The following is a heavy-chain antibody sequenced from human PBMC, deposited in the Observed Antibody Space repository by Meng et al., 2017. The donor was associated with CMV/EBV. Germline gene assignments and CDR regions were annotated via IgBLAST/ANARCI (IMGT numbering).Heavy chain of an antibody. V-gene: IGHV4-34*01. CDR1: GGSFSGYY. CDR2: INHSGST. D-gene: IGHD2-2*01. CDR3: SRGLPVVVVPAATYGMDV. J-gene: IGHJ6*02. Sequence: ARSLRLSCAVYGGSFSGYYWSWIRQPPGDGLEWIGEINHSGSTNYNPSLKSRVAISVDTSKTQLSLKLSSVTAADTAVYYCSRGLPVVVVPAATYGMDVWGQGTTVTVSS.